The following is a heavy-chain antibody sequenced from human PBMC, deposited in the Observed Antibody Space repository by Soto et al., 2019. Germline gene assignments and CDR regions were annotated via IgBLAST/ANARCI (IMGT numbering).Heavy chain of an antibody. J-gene: IGHJ4*02. CDR2: ISWNSGTI. Sequence: EVQLVESGGGLVQPGRSLRLSCAASGFTFDDYAMQWVRQVPGKGLEWVSGISWNSGTIAYADSVKGRFTISRDNTKNSLYLQMNSLRAEDTALYYCAKDRKGSSGWYDLDYGGQGTLVTVSS. D-gene: IGHD6-19*01. CDR1: GFTFDDYA. CDR3: AKDRKGSSGWYDLDY. V-gene: IGHV3-9*01.